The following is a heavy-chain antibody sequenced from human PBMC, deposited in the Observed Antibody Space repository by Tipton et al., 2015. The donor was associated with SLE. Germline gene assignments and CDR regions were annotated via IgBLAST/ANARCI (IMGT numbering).Heavy chain of an antibody. J-gene: IGHJ5*02. CDR1: GGSISRSSHY. V-gene: IGHV4-39*07. Sequence: TLSLTCTVSGGSISRSSHYWGWIRQPPGKGLEWIGSIYYSGRTYYNSSLKSRVTISVDTSKNQFSLKLSSVTDADTAVYYCAREGQYQVWFDPWGQGTLVTVSS. CDR2: IYYSGRT. D-gene: IGHD2-2*01. CDR3: AREGQYQVWFDP.